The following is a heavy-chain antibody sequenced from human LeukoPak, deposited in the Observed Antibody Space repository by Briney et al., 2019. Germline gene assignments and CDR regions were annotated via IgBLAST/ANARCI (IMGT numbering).Heavy chain of an antibody. CDR3: CIAAAGSDY. J-gene: IGHJ4*02. D-gene: IGHD6-13*01. V-gene: IGHV3-74*01. Sequence: PGGSLRLSCAASEFTFSSYWMHWVRQAPGKGLVWVSRINSDGSRTSYADSVKGRFTISRDNAKNTLYLQMNSLRAEDTAVYYCCIAAAGSDYWGQGTLVTVSS. CDR1: EFTFSSYW. CDR2: INSDGSRT.